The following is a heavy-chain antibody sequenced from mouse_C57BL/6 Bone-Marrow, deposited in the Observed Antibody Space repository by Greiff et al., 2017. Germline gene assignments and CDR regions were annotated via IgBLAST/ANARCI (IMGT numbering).Heavy chain of an antibody. J-gene: IGHJ2*01. V-gene: IGHV1-26*01. D-gene: IGHD2-4*01. CDR3: VYDYDY. Sequence: VQLQQSGPELVKPGASVKISCKASGYTFTDYYMNWVKQSHGKSLEWIGDINPNNGGTSYNQKFKGKATLTVDKSSSTAYMELRSLTSEDSAVYYCVYDYDYWGQGTTLTVSS. CDR2: INPNNGGT. CDR1: GYTFTDYY.